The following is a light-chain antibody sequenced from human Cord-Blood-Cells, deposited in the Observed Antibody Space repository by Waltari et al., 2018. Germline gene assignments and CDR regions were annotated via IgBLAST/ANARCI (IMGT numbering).Light chain of an antibody. CDR3: CSYAGSSTSWV. CDR1: SSDVGSYNL. CDR2: EGS. Sequence: QSALTQPASVSGSPGQSITISCTGTSSDVGSYNLVPCYQQHPGKAPKLMIYEGSKRPSGVSNRFSGSKSGNTASLTISGLQAEDEADYYCCSYAGSSTSWVFGGGTKLTVL. J-gene: IGLJ3*02. V-gene: IGLV2-23*01.